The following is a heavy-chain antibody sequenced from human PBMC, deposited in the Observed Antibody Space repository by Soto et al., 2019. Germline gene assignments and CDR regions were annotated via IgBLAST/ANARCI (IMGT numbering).Heavy chain of an antibody. J-gene: IGHJ4*02. V-gene: IGHV3-23*04. CDR3: SNGRGGGGQFDY. CDR2: ISSGGST. D-gene: IGHD2-15*01. Sequence: EVQLVESGGGLVKPEGSLRLSCAASGFTFTSYDMGWVRQAPGKGLEWVSVISSGGSTYYADSVRGRVTISRDNSKDKLSLQMNIRRAEDTAVYYCSNGRGGGGQFDYWGQGALVTVSS. CDR1: GFTFTSYD.